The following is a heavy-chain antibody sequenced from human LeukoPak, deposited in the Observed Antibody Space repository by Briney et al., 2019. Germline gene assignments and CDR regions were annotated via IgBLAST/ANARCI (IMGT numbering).Heavy chain of an antibody. V-gene: IGHV3-23*01. CDR2: ISGSGGST. Sequence: PGGSPRLSCAASGFTFSNYWMNWVRQAPGKGLEWVSAISGSGGSTYYADSVKGRFTISRDNSKNTLYLQMNSLRAEDTAVYYCAKDGSVGATMMWNYWGQGTLVTVSS. CDR1: GFTFSNYW. CDR3: AKDGSVGATMMWNY. D-gene: IGHD1-26*01. J-gene: IGHJ4*02.